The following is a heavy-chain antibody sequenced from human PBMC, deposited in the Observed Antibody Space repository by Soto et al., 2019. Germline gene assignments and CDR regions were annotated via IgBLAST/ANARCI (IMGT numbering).Heavy chain of an antibody. J-gene: IGHJ4*02. V-gene: IGHV3-23*01. CDR1: GFTSSSYA. CDR2: ISGSGGST. CDR3: AKDTIELTTVVPFDY. Sequence: GGSLRLSCAASGFTSSSYAMSWVRQAPGKGLEWVSAISGSGGSTYYADSVKGRFTISRDNSKNTLYLQMNSLRAEDTAVYYCAKDTIELTTVVPFDYWGQGTQVTVSS. D-gene: IGHD4-4*01.